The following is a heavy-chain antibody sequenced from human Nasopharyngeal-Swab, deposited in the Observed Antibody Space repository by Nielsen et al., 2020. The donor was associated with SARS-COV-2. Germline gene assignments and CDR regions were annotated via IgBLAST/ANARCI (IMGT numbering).Heavy chain of an antibody. CDR2: IYTSGST. V-gene: IGHV4-4*07. CDR3: ARDQKLWFGESADYYYYGMDV. CDR1: GGSISSYY. Sequence: SETLSLTCTVSGGSISSYYWSWIRQPAGKGLEWIGRIYTSGSTNYNPSPKSRVTMSVDTSKNQFSLKLSSVTAADTAVYYCARDQKLWFGESADYYYYGMDVWGQGTTVTVSS. D-gene: IGHD3-10*01. J-gene: IGHJ6*02.